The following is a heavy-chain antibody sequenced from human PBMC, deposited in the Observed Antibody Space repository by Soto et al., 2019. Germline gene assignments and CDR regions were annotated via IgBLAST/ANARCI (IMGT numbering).Heavy chain of an antibody. CDR3: AHAGDYDLLTFDH. CDR1: VFPFSSYC. CDR2: IWDDGSNT. J-gene: IGHJ4*02. V-gene: IGHV3-33*01. D-gene: IGHD4-17*01. Sequence: GGSLRLSCAASVFPFSSYCMHWVRQAPGKGLEWVALIWDDGSNTYYADSVKGRFTISRDNSKNTLFLQMNSLRVEDTATYFCAHAGDYDLLTFDHWGPGTLVTVSS.